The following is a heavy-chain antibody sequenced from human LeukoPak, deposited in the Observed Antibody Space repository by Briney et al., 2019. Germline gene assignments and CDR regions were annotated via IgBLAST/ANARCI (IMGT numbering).Heavy chain of an antibody. CDR2: INPNSGGT. Sequence: ASVKVSCKASGYTFTGYYMHWVRQAPGQGLEWMGWINPNSGGTNYAQKFQGRVTMTRNTSISTAYMELSRLRSDDTAVYYCAKGSRSIRYYYMDVWDKETTVTVPS. CDR1: GYTFTGYY. CDR3: AKGSRSIRYYYMDV. D-gene: IGHD3-10*01. V-gene: IGHV1-2*02. J-gene: IGHJ6*03.